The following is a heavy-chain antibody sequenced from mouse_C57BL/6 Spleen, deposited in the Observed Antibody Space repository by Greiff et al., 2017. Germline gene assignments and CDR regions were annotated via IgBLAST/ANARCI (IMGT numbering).Heavy chain of an antibody. CDR3: ASPREDGSSYGAMDY. V-gene: IGHV1-72*01. D-gene: IGHD1-1*01. CDR2: IDPNRGGT. CDR1: GYTFTSYW. Sequence: QVQLKQPGAELVKPGASVKLSCKASGYTFTSYWMHWVKQRPGRGLEWIGRIDPNRGGTKYNEKFKSKATLTVDKPSSTAYMQLSSLTSEDSAVYYCASPREDGSSYGAMDYWGQGTSVTVSS. J-gene: IGHJ4*01.